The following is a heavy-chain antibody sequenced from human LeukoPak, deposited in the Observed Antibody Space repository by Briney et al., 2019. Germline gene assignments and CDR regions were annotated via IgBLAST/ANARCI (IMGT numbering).Heavy chain of an antibody. CDR3: ARGHPGYASGWPDY. V-gene: IGHV1-8*01. CDR1: GYSFTSHN. Sequence: ASVKVSCKTSGYSFTSHNINWVRQATGQGLEWMGWVSPSSGNTAYAQKFQGRVTMTRDTSTSTAYMELSSLTSEDTAVYYCARGHPGYASGWPDYWGQGTLVTVSS. CDR2: VSPSSGNT. D-gene: IGHD6-19*01. J-gene: IGHJ4*02.